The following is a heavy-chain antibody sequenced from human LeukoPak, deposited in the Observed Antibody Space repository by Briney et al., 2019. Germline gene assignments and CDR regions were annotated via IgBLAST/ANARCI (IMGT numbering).Heavy chain of an antibody. V-gene: IGHV1-69*13. CDR3: ARHGSYCSGGSCYSWPSPDY. Sequence: ASVKVSCKASGGTFSSYAISWVRQAPGQGLEWMGGIIPIFGTANYAQKFQGRVTITADESTSTAYMELSSLRSDDTAVYYCARHGSYCSGGSCYSWPSPDYWGQGTLVTVSS. D-gene: IGHD2-15*01. J-gene: IGHJ4*02. CDR1: GGTFSSYA. CDR2: IIPIFGTA.